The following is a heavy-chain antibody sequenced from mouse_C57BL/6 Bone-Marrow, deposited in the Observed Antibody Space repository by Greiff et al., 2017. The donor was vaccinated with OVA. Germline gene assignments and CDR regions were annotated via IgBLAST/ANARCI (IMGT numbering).Heavy chain of an antibody. CDR1: GFSLSTFGMG. D-gene: IGHD1-1*02. CDR2: ILWDDDK. Sequence: QVTLKESGPGILQPSQTLSLTCSFSGFSLSTFGMGVGWIRPPSGKGLEWLAHILWDDDKYYNPALKSRLTISKDTSKNQGFLKIANVDTADTATYYCARVYYAHWYFDVWGTGTTVTVSS. CDR3: ARVYYAHWYFDV. J-gene: IGHJ1*03. V-gene: IGHV8-8*01.